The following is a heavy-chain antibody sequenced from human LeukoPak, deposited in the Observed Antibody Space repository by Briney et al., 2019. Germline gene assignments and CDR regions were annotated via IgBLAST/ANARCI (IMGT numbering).Heavy chain of an antibody. J-gene: IGHJ4*02. D-gene: IGHD4-23*01. CDR2: ITTYNGNT. Sequence: ASVKVSCKASGYTFISYGISWVRQAPGQGLEWMGWITTYNGNTYFAQKFQGRVTMTTDTSTCTAYMELRSLRSDDTAVYYCAREMWGTTLVTPFDYWGQGTLVTVSS. V-gene: IGHV1-18*01. CDR1: GYTFISYG. CDR3: AREMWGTTLVTPFDY.